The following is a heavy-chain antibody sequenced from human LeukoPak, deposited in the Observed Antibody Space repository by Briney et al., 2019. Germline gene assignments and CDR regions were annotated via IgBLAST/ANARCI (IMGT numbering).Heavy chain of an antibody. CDR1: GGSISSYY. CDR2: IYYSGST. Sequence: SEALSLTCTVSGGSISSYYWSWIRQPPGKGLEWIGYIYYSGSTNYNPSLKSRVTISVDTSKNQFSLKLSSVTAADTAVYYCARGSYCDAFDIWGQGTMVTVSS. V-gene: IGHV4-59*01. J-gene: IGHJ3*02. CDR3: ARGSYCDAFDI. D-gene: IGHD2-8*02.